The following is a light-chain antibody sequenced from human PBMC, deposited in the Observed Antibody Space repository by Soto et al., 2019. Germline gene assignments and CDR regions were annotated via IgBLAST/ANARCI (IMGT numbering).Light chain of an antibody. CDR1: QSVSSY. Sequence: EIVLTQSPATLSLSPGERATLSCRASQSVSSYLAWYQQKPGQAPRLHIYDASNRATGIPARFSGSGSGTDFTLTISSLEPEDLAVYYCQQRSNWPRTFGQGTKLEIK. V-gene: IGKV3-11*01. J-gene: IGKJ2*01. CDR3: QQRSNWPRT. CDR2: DAS.